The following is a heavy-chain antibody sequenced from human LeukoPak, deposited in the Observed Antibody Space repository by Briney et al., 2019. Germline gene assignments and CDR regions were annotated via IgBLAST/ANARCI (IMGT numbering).Heavy chain of an antibody. CDR2: ISSSSSYI. CDR1: GFTFSSYS. J-gene: IGHJ4*02. V-gene: IGHV3-21*01. CDR3: AKSSGYSYGYCFDY. D-gene: IGHD5-18*01. Sequence: GGSLRLSCAASGFTFSSYSMNWVRQAPGKGLEWVSSISSSSSYIYYADSVKGRFTISRDNSKNTLYLQMNSLRAEDTAVYYCAKSSGYSYGYCFDYWGQGTLVTVSS.